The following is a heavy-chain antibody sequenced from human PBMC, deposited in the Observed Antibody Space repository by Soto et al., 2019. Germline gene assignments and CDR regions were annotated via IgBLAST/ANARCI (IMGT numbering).Heavy chain of an antibody. D-gene: IGHD3-3*01. CDR3: AGGLYDFWSGSHPAGPHWYFAL. J-gene: IGHJ2*01. CDR2: IYYSGST. V-gene: IGHV4-30-4*01. Sequence: SETLSLTCTVSGDSISSGDYYWSWLRQPPGKGLEWIGYIYYSGSTYYNPSLKSRVTISVDTSKNQFSLNLSSVTAADTAVYYCAGGLYDFWSGSHPAGPHWYFALWGRGTXVPVSS. CDR1: GDSISSGDYY.